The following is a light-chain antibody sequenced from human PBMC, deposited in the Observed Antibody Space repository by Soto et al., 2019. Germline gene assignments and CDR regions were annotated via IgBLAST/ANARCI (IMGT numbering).Light chain of an antibody. CDR2: DVS. Sequence: DIQMTQSPSTLSASVGDRVTITCRASQSISRSLAWYQQKPGKAPNLLIYDVSSLESGVPSRFSGSGFGTEFTLTISSLQPDDFATYYCQHYNSYSEAFGQGTKVDIK. V-gene: IGKV1-5*01. CDR1: QSISRS. CDR3: QHYNSYSEA. J-gene: IGKJ1*01.